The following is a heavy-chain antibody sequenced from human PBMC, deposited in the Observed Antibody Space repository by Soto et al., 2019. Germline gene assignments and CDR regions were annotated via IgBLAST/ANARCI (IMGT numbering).Heavy chain of an antibody. V-gene: IGHV3-74*03. CDR1: GLTFSCSW. Sequence: EVQLVESGGGLVQPGGSLRLSCAASGLTFSCSWMHWVRQVPGKGLVWVYLINSDGSTTQYADSVRGRFTISRDNAKNTLLLEVNSLTIEDTAVYFCASLPMPRGPCDLWGQGTLVTVSS. CDR3: ASLPMPRGPCDL. CDR2: INSDGSTT. J-gene: IGHJ5*02. D-gene: IGHD3-10*01.